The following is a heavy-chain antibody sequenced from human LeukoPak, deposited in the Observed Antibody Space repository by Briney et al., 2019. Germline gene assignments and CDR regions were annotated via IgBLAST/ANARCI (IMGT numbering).Heavy chain of an antibody. J-gene: IGHJ4*02. Sequence: PGGSLRLSCAASGFTFGNYGMHWVRQAPGKGLEWVALTLLNGNNNYYADSVKGRFTISRDNSKNTLYLQMNSLRPEDTAVYSCARDRLEALAGTRGFDYWGQGILVTVSS. CDR2: TLLNGNNN. CDR3: ARDRLEALAGTRGFDY. V-gene: IGHV3-30*02. CDR1: GFTFGNYG. D-gene: IGHD6-19*01.